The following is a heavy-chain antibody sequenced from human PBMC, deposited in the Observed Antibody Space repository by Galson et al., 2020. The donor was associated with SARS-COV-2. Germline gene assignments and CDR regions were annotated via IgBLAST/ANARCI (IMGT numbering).Heavy chain of an antibody. CDR2: ISRTSRHI. V-gene: IGHV3-21*05. J-gene: IGHJ6*02. D-gene: IGHD4-17*01. Sequence: GESLKISCAASGFSFSSSDMNWVRQAPGKGLEWVSYISRTSRHIYYADSVRGRFIISRDNAENSLYLQMDSLRADDTAVYFCARDNGDYALQSGMDVWGQGTTVTVSS. CDR3: ARDNGDYALQSGMDV. CDR1: GFSFSSSD.